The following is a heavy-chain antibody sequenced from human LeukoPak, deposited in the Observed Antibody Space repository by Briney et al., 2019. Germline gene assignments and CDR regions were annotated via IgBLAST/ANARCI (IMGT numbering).Heavy chain of an antibody. CDR2: IPYDGSNK. Sequence: GRSLRLSCAASGFTFSSYAMHWVRQAPGKGLEWVADIPYDGSNKYYADSVKGRFTISRDNSKNTLYLQMNSLRAEDTAVYDCAREPMYAALDYWGQGTLVTVSS. J-gene: IGHJ4*02. CDR1: GFTFSSYA. CDR3: AREPMYAALDY. D-gene: IGHD2-15*01. V-gene: IGHV3-30*04.